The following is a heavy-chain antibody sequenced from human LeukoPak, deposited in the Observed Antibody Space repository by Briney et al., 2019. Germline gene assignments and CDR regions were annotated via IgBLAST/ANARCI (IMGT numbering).Heavy chain of an antibody. CDR3: AGLEKDYGDHEFDY. CDR2: INHSGST. J-gene: IGHJ4*02. CDR1: GGSFSGYY. V-gene: IGHV4-34*01. D-gene: IGHD4-17*01. Sequence: PSETLSLTCAVYGGSFSGYYWSWSRPPPGKGRGWIGEINHSGSTNYNPSLKSRVTISVDTSKNQFSLKRSSVTAADTAVYYCAGLEKDYGDHEFDYWGQGTLVTVSS.